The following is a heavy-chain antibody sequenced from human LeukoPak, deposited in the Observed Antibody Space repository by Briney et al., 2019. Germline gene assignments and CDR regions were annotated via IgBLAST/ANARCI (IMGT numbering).Heavy chain of an antibody. J-gene: IGHJ4*02. Sequence: PSETLSLTCTVSGDSISSTTYYWSWIRQPPGKGLEWLASINYSGSTYYNPSLKSRVTISVDTSENQFSLKLSSVTAADTAVYYCARYVVYGSGKYYFDYWGQGTLVTVSS. D-gene: IGHD3-10*01. V-gene: IGHV4-39*01. CDR2: INYSGST. CDR3: ARYVVYGSGKYYFDY. CDR1: GDSISSTTYY.